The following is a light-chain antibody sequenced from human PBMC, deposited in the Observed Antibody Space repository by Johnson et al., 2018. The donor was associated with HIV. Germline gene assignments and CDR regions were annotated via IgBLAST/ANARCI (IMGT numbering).Light chain of an antibody. CDR3: GTWDSTLSAGGYV. Sequence: QLVLTQPPSVSAAPGQKVTISCSGSSSDMGNYVSWYQQLPGTAPKLLIYDNNKRPSGIPDRFSGSKSGASATLDITGLQTGDEADYYCGTWDSTLSAGGYVFGTGTKVTVL. CDR1: SSDMGNY. J-gene: IGLJ1*01. V-gene: IGLV1-51*01. CDR2: DNN.